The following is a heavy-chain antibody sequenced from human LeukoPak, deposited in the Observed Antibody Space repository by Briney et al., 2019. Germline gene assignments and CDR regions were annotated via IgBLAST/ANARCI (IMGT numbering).Heavy chain of an antibody. Sequence: GGSLRLSFAASGFTFSSYVMSWVRQAPGKGLEWVSALSGSGANTYYADSVKGRFTISRDNSKNTLYLQVNSLRAEDTAVYYCAKGVGCSGGTCYSGHGMDVWGQGTTVTVSS. V-gene: IGHV3-23*01. CDR1: GFTFSSYV. D-gene: IGHD2-15*01. J-gene: IGHJ6*02. CDR2: LSGSGANT. CDR3: AKGVGCSGGTCYSGHGMDV.